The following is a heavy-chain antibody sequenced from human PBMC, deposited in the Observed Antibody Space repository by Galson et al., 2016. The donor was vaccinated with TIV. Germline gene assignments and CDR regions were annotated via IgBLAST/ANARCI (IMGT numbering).Heavy chain of an antibody. CDR1: GFTFGHYA. CDR2: ITSKTYGATT. Sequence: SLRLSCAASGFTFGHYAVNWLRHAPGKGLEWVGFITSKTYGATTDYAASVKGRFTISRDDSRNIAYLQMNSLKTEDTAVYYCTRTAMGSTRNAFDIWGQGTVVTVSS. CDR3: TRTAMGSTRNAFDI. V-gene: IGHV3-49*03. J-gene: IGHJ3*02. D-gene: IGHD1-1*01.